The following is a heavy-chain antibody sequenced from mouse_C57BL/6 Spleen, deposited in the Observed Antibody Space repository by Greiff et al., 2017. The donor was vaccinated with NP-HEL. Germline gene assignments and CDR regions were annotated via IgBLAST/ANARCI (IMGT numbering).Heavy chain of an antibody. V-gene: IGHV1-62-2*01. CDR2: FYPGSGSI. Sequence: VQLQQSGAELVKPGASVKLSCKASGYTFTEYTIHWVKQRSGQGLEWIGWFYPGSGSIKYNEKFKDKATLTADKSSSTVYMELSRLTSEDSAVYFCARHEEGAYYSNYAWFAYWGQGTLVTVSA. CDR1: GYTFTEYT. CDR3: ARHEEGAYYSNYAWFAY. D-gene: IGHD2-5*01. J-gene: IGHJ3*01.